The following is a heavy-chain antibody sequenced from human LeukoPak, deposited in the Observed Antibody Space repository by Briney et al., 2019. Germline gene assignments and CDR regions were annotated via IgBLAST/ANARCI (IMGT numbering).Heavy chain of an antibody. D-gene: IGHD3-9*01. CDR2: INHSGST. V-gene: IGHV4-34*01. CDR3: ARDYDILTGYYVSWKVRYYYYGMDV. Sequence: SETLSLTCAVYGGSFSGYYWSWIRQPPGKGLEWLGEINHSGSTNYNPSLKSRVTISVDTSKNQFSLKLSSVTAADTAVYYCARDYDILTGYYVSWKVRYYYYGMDVWGKGTTVTVSS. J-gene: IGHJ6*04. CDR1: GGSFSGYY.